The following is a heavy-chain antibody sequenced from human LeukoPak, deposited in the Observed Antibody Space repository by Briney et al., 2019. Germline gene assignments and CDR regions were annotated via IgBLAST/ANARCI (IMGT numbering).Heavy chain of an antibody. CDR2: ISGSGVGT. CDR3: AKDQVISGSEASDI. D-gene: IGHD2-21*01. CDR1: GFTFSDYT. Sequence: GGSLRLSCAASGFTFSDYTMNWVRQAPGKGLEWVSAISGSGVGTYYADSVKGRFTISRDNSWNTLYLQMSSLRAEDTAVYYCAKDQVISGSEASDIWGQGTMVTVSS. J-gene: IGHJ3*02. V-gene: IGHV3-23*01.